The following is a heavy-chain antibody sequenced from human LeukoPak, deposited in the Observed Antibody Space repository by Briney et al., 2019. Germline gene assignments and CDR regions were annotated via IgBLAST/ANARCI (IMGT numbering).Heavy chain of an antibody. CDR2: INHSGST. CDR1: GGSFSGYY. CDR3: AREQYSSSWSQNYGMDV. D-gene: IGHD6-13*01. V-gene: IGHV4-34*01. J-gene: IGHJ6*02. Sequence: SETLSLTCAVYGGSFSGYYWSWIRQPPGKGLEWIGEINHSGSTNYNPSLKSRVTISVDTSKNQFSLKLSSVTAADTAVYYCAREQYSSSWSQNYGMDVWGQGTTVTVSS.